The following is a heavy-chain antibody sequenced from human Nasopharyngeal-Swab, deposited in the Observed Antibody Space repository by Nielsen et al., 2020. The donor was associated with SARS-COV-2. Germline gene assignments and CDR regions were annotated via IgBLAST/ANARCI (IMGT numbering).Heavy chain of an antibody. V-gene: IGHV3-33*01. Sequence: GGSLRLSCAASGFTFSSYGMHWVRQAPGKGLEWVAVIWYDGSNKYYADSVKGRFTISRDNSKNTLYLQMNSLRAEDTAVYYCARLGGSYGAEYFQHWGQGTLVTVSS. CDR2: IWYDGSNK. J-gene: IGHJ1*01. D-gene: IGHD1-26*01. CDR1: GFTFSSYG. CDR3: ARLGGSYGAEYFQH.